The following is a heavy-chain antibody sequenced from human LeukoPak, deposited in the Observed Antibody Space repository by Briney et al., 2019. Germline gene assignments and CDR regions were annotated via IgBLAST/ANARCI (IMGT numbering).Heavy chain of an antibody. Sequence: SQTLSLTCAVYGGSFSGYYWSWIRQPPGKGLEWIGEINHSGSTNYNPSLKSRVTISVDTSKNQFSLKLSSVTAADTAVYYCARRPRGYSYGSRAYYYYGMDVWGQGTTVTVSS. CDR1: GGSFSGYY. CDR3: ARRPRGYSYGSRAYYYYGMDV. J-gene: IGHJ6*02. V-gene: IGHV4-34*01. CDR2: INHSGST. D-gene: IGHD5-18*01.